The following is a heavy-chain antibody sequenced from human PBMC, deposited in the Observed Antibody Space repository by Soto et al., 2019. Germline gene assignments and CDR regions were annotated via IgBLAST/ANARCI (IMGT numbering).Heavy chain of an antibody. D-gene: IGHD3-10*01. V-gene: IGHV4-59*01. CDR1: GDSLKNDD. J-gene: IGHJ4*02. CDR3: ARSSMVPVDYSDF. CDR2: IDDSGST. Sequence: SETLSLTCSVSGDSLKNDDWAWIRHSRGKGREWIGNIDDSGSTNYSPAPNSRVSMSVDTSKNLFSMKMNYVTDAETAAYYCARSSMVPVDYSDFWGPGTVLT.